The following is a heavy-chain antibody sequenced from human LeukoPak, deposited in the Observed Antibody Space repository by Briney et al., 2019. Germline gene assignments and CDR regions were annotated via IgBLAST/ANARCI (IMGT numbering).Heavy chain of an antibody. CDR1: GCTFSSYA. V-gene: IGHV3-23*01. Sequence: GGSLRLSCAASGCTFSSYAMTWGRQAPGKGVEGGSAITGSGGGTYYADSVKGRFTISRDNSKNTLYLQMTSLRAEDTAVYYCAKERGGYYSDFDYWGQGTLVTVSS. D-gene: IGHD3-22*01. CDR2: ITGSGGGT. CDR3: AKERGGYYSDFDY. J-gene: IGHJ4*02.